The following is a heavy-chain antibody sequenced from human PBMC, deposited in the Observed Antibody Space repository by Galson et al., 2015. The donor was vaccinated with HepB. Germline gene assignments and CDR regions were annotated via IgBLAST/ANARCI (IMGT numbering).Heavy chain of an antibody. Sequence: SLRLSCAASGFTFSSYGMHWVRQAPGKGLEWVAVIWYDGSNKYYADSVKGRFTISRDNSKNTLYLQMNSLRAEDTAVYYCARGGIPVLPPCTPPDYWGQGTLVTVSS. D-gene: IGHD6-13*01. J-gene: IGHJ4*02. V-gene: IGHV3-33*01. CDR1: GFTFSSYG. CDR2: IWYDGSNK. CDR3: ARGGIPVLPPCTPPDY.